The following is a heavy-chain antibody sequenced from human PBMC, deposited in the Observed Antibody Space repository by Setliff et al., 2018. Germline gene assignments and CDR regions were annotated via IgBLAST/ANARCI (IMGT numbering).Heavy chain of an antibody. Sequence: PGGSLRLSCAASGFTFSSYAMSWVRQAPGKGLEWVSAISGSGSSTYYADSVKGRFTISRDNSKNTLYLQMNSLRAEDTAVYYCAKNGFGVVALGVNNWFDPWGQGTLVTVSS. V-gene: IGHV3-23*01. D-gene: IGHD3-10*01. CDR3: AKNGFGVVALGVNNWFDP. CDR1: GFTFSSYA. J-gene: IGHJ5*02. CDR2: ISGSGSST.